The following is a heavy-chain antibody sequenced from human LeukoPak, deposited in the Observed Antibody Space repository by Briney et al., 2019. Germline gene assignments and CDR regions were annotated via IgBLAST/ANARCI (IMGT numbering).Heavy chain of an antibody. Sequence: APVKVSCKASGYTFTSYGISWVRQAPGQGLEWMGWISAYNGNTNYAQKLQGRVTMTTDTSTSTAYMELRSLRSDDTAVYYCARRTYYYDSSGYYLGGYYYYYMDVWGKGTTVTVSS. CDR3: ARRTYYYDSSGYYLGGYYYYYMDV. V-gene: IGHV1-18*01. CDR2: ISAYNGNT. CDR1: GYTFTSYG. D-gene: IGHD3-22*01. J-gene: IGHJ6*03.